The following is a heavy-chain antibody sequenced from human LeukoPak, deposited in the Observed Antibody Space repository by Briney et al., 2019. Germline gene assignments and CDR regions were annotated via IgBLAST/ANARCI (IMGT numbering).Heavy chain of an antibody. J-gene: IGHJ4*02. Sequence: SETLSLTCGVSGAGSLSGYHWSWIRQPPGKGLEWLGEINHRGDTNYHPSLRGRASVSVDTSKKQFSLNLTSLIAADTAVYYCANLGPPGRDDYLESWGQGTLVTVSS. CDR2: INHRGDT. CDR3: ANLGPPGRDDYLES. D-gene: IGHD5-24*01. V-gene: IGHV4-34*01. CDR1: GAGSLSGYH.